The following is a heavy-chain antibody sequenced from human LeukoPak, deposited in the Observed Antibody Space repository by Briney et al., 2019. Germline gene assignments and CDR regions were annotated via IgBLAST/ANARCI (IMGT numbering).Heavy chain of an antibody. CDR3: APWDLNYIGY. CDR2: ISWNSGSI. CDR1: GFTFDDYA. V-gene: IGHV3-9*01. J-gene: IGHJ4*02. Sequence: GGSLRLSCAASGFTFDDYAMHWVRQAPGKGLEWVSGISWNSGSIGHADSVKGRFTISRDNAKNSLYLQMNSLRAEDTALYYCAPWDLNYIGYWGQGTLVTVSS. D-gene: IGHD1-26*01.